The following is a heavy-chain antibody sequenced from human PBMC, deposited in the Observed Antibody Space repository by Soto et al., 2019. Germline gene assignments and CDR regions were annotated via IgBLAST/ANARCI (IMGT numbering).Heavy chain of an antibody. D-gene: IGHD2-21*01. CDR1: GFTFSSYA. CDR3: AKVRVGIDVDFDY. Sequence: GGSLRLSCAASGFTFSSYAMSWVRQAPAKGLEWVSAIRDSDSGGTTYYADSVKGRFTISRDDSKNTLYLQMSSLRAEDTAMYYCAKVRVGIDVDFDYWGQGALVTVSS. CDR2: IRDSDSGGTT. J-gene: IGHJ4*02. V-gene: IGHV3-23*01.